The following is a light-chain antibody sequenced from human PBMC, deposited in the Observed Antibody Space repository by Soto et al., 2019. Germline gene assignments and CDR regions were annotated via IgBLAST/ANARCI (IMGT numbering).Light chain of an antibody. Sequence: EIVLTQSPGTLSLSLGERGTLSCRASQSVRSSYLAWYQQKPGQAPRLLIYGASSRATSIPDRFSGSGSGTDFTLTISRLEPEDFAVYYCQHYGRSRYTFGQGTKLEI. CDR2: GAS. CDR1: QSVRSSY. J-gene: IGKJ2*01. CDR3: QHYGRSRYT. V-gene: IGKV3-20*01.